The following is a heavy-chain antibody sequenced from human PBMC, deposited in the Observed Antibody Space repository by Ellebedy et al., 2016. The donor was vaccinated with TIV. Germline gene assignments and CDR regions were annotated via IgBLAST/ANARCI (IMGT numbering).Heavy chain of an antibody. V-gene: IGHV3-48*02. Sequence: PGGSLRLSCAASGFTFSSYSLHWVPHAPGKALEWVSYITSSSSTIHYADSVKGRFTISRDNAKNSLYLQMNSLRDEDTAVYYCVRDPDSLEYWGQGTLVTVSS. CDR3: VRDPDSLEY. D-gene: IGHD4-11*01. J-gene: IGHJ4*02. CDR1: GFTFSSYS. CDR2: ITSSSSTI.